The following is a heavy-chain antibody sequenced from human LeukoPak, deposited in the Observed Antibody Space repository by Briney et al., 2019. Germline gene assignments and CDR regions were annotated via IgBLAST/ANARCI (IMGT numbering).Heavy chain of an antibody. CDR1: GGSISSYY. D-gene: IGHD1-26*01. V-gene: IGHV4-4*09. CDR3: ARARDTTSGSNWFDP. J-gene: IGHJ5*02. CDR2: IYHSGST. Sequence: SETLSLTCTVSGGSISSYYWSWTRQPPGKGLEWIGYIYHSGSTDYNPSIKSRVTISVDTSKSQFSLKLTSVTAADAAVYYCARARDTTSGSNWFDPWGQGTPVTVSS.